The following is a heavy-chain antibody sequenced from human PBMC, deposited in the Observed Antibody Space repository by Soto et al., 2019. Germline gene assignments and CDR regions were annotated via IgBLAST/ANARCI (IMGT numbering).Heavy chain of an antibody. Sequence: ASVQVSCKASGYTFTSYYMHWVRQAPGQGLEWMGIINPSGGSTSYAQKFQGRVTMTRDTSTSTVYMELSSLRSEDTAVYYCARDRFRAIEHYWGQGTLVTVSS. D-gene: IGHD3-22*01. CDR1: GYTFTSYY. CDR2: INPSGGST. J-gene: IGHJ4*02. V-gene: IGHV1-46*01. CDR3: ARDRFRAIEHY.